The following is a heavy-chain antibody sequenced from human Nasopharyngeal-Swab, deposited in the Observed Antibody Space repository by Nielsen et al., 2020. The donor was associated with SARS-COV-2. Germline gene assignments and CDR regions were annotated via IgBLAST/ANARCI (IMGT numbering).Heavy chain of an antibody. J-gene: IGHJ4*02. Sequence: ASVKVSCKASGGTFSSYAISWVRQATGQGLEWMGWMNPNSGNTGYAQKFQGRVTMTRNTSISTAYMELSSLRSEDTAVYYCAREGSGGGASDYWGQGTLVTVSS. CDR1: GGTFSSYA. CDR3: AREGSGGGASDY. D-gene: IGHD2-15*01. V-gene: IGHV1-8*02. CDR2: MNPNSGNT.